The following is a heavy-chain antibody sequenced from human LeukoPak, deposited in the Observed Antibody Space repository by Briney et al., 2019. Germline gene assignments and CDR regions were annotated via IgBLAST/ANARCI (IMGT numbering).Heavy chain of an antibody. CDR2: ISGSGGST. V-gene: IGHV3-23*01. CDR3: ARHSGSYYLPPSPSDY. J-gene: IGHJ4*02. Sequence: PGGSLRLSCAASGFTFSSYAMSWVRQAPGKGLEWVSAISGSGGSTYYADSVKGRFTISRDNSKNTLYLQMNSLRAEDTAVYYCARHSGSYYLPPSPSDYWGQGTLVTVSS. CDR1: GFTFSSYA. D-gene: IGHD1-26*01.